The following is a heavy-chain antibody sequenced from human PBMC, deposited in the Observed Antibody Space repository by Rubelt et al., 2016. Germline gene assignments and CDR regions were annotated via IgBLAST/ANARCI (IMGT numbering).Heavy chain of an antibody. CDR3: ARLYYNSYGMDV. D-gene: IGHD3-3*01. J-gene: IGHJ6*02. Sequence: QVQLQQWGAGLLKPSETLSLTCTVSGGSISSYYWSWIRQPPGKGLEGIGYIYYSGSTNSNPSLKSRVPISVDTSKNQFSLKLSSVTAADTAVYYCARLYYNSYGMDVWGQGTTVTVSS. V-gene: IGHV4-59*01. CDR1: GGSISSYY. CDR2: IYYSGST.